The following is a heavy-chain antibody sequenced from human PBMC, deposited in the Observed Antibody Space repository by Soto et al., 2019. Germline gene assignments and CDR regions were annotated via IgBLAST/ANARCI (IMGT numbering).Heavy chain of an antibody. J-gene: IGHJ6*02. Sequence: PGESLKISCKGSGYSFTSYCISWVRQMPGKGLEWMGRIDPSDSYTNYSPSFQGHVTISADKSISTAYLQWSSLKASDAAMYYCASGRGYSSSNPYYYYGMDVWGQGTTVTVSS. CDR2: IDPSDSYT. D-gene: IGHD6-6*01. CDR1: GYSFTSYC. CDR3: ASGRGYSSSNPYYYYGMDV. V-gene: IGHV5-10-1*01.